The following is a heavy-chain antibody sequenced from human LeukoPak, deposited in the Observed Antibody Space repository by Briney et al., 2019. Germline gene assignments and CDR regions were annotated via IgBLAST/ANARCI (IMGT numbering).Heavy chain of an antibody. Sequence: ASVKVSCKASGGTFSSYAISWVRQAPGQGLEWMGGIVPIFGTANYAQKFQGRVTITADESTSTAYMELSSLRSEDTAVYYCARDDPGTSRCYYGMDVWGQGTTVTVSS. V-gene: IGHV1-69*01. CDR1: GGTFSSYA. CDR2: IVPIFGTA. J-gene: IGHJ6*02. D-gene: IGHD6-6*01. CDR3: ARDDPGTSRCYYGMDV.